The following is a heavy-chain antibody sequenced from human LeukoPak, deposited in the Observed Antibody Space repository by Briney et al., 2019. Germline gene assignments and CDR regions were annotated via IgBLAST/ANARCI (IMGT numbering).Heavy chain of an antibody. D-gene: IGHD2-15*01. Sequence: GGSLRLSCAASGFTFSSYAMSWVRQAPGKGLEWVSAISGSGGSTYYADSVKGRFTISRDNSKNTLYLQMNSLRAEDTAVYYCAKVSVGVVVAATGTSYGMDVWGQGTTVTVSS. V-gene: IGHV3-23*01. CDR3: AKVSVGVVVAATGTSYGMDV. CDR2: ISGSGGST. CDR1: GFTFSSYA. J-gene: IGHJ6*02.